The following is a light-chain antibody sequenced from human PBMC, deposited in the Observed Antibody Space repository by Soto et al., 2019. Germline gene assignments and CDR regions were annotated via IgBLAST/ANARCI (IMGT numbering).Light chain of an antibody. Sequence: QSALTQPPSASGSPGQSVTISCTGTSSDVGGYNYVSWYQQHPGKAPKLMIYEVSKRPSGVPDRFSGSKSGNTASLTVSGVQAEDEDDYYCSSYAGSNNVVFGGGTQLTVL. CDR2: EVS. CDR1: SSDVGGYNY. V-gene: IGLV2-8*01. CDR3: SSYAGSNNVV. J-gene: IGLJ2*01.